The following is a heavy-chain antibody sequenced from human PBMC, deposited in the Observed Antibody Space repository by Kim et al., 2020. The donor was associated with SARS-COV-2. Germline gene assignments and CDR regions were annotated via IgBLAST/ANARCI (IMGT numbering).Heavy chain of an antibody. Sequence: GGSLRLSCAASGFGFGAYSMHWVRQAPGKGLEWVAVIWYAGSNKEYADSVKGRFTISRDNSKNTLYLQMNSLRADDTAVYFCARGRFCSSSNCYSYMDV. V-gene: IGHV3-33*01. D-gene: IGHD2-2*01. CDR3: ARGRFCSSSNCYSYMDV. J-gene: IGHJ6*03. CDR1: GFGFGAYS. CDR2: IWYAGSNK.